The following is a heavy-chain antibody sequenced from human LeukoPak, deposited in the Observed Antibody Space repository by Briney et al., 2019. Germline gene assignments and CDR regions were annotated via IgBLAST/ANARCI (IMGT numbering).Heavy chain of an antibody. D-gene: IGHD3-10*01. Sequence: PGGSLRLSCAASGLTFSDYYMSWLRQAPGKGLEWVSYISSSGSTIYYADSVKGRFTISRDNAKNSLYLQMNSLRAEDTAVYYCARDPRHYGSGSYYRGFDYWGQGTLVTVSS. CDR1: GLTFSDYY. CDR2: ISSSGSTI. J-gene: IGHJ4*02. CDR3: ARDPRHYGSGSYYRGFDY. V-gene: IGHV3-11*04.